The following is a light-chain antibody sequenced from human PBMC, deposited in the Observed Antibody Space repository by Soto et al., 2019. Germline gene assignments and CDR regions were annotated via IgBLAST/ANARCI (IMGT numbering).Light chain of an antibody. V-gene: IGLV2-18*02. Sequence: QSALTQPPSVSGSPGQSVTISCTGTSSDVGRYDRVSWYQQSPGTAPKLIIYEVTNRPSGVPDRFSGSKSGNTASLTISGLQAEDEADFYCSSYTSSSRYIFGTGTKVTV. J-gene: IGLJ1*01. CDR2: EVT. CDR3: SSYTSSSRYI. CDR1: SSDVGRYDR.